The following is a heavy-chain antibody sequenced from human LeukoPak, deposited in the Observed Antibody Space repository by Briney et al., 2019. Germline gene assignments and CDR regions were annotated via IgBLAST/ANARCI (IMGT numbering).Heavy chain of an antibody. Sequence: PSETLSLTCAVYGGSFSGYYWSWIRQPPGKGLEWIGEINHSGSTNYNPSLKSRVTISVDTSKNQFSLKLSSVTAADTAVYYCAALYYDFWSGYFPYYYYGMDVWGQGTTVTVSS. CDR3: AALYYDFWSGYFPYYYYGMDV. D-gene: IGHD3-3*01. CDR2: INHSGST. CDR1: GGSFSGYY. V-gene: IGHV4-34*01. J-gene: IGHJ6*02.